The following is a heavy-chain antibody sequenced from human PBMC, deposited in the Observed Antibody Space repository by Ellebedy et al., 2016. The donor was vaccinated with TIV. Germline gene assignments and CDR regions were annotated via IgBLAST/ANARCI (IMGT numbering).Heavy chain of an antibody. D-gene: IGHD2-2*02. V-gene: IGHV3-23*01. CDR1: GFTFSSYT. CDR3: TKHRGQLLYDAFDI. CDR2: LTSTADRA. J-gene: IGHJ3*02. Sequence: GESLKISXVVSGFTFSSYTMTWVRQAPGKGLEWVSSLTSTADRANYADSVKGRFTIFRDNSKNTLYLLMNSLRAEDTAVYYSTKHRGQLLYDAFDIWGQGTMVTVSS.